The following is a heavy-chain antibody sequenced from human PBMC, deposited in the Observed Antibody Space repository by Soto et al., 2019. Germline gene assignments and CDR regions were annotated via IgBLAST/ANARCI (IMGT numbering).Heavy chain of an antibody. CDR1: AGSISSYY. D-gene: IGHD2-15*01. Sequence: PSETLSLTCTVSAGSISSYYWSWIRQPAGKGLEWIGRIYTSGSTNYNPSLKSRVTMSVDTSKNQFSLKLSSVTAADTAVYYCARDGVVVVAAIEVVEYSYYGMDVWGQGTTVTVSS. CDR2: IYTSGST. V-gene: IGHV4-4*07. CDR3: ARDGVVVVAAIEVVEYSYYGMDV. J-gene: IGHJ6*02.